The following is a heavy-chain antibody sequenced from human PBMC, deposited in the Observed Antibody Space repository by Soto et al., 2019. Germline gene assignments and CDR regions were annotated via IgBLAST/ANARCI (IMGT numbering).Heavy chain of an antibody. CDR1: GGSISSGGYS. CDR2: IYHSGST. D-gene: IGHD3-10*01. V-gene: IGHV4-30-2*01. J-gene: IGHJ4*02. Sequence: PSETLSLTCAVSGGSISSGGYSWSWIRQPPGKGLEWIGYIYHSGSTYYNPSLKSRVTISVDRSKNQFSLKLSSVTAADTAVYYCARAAITKVDYWGQGTLVTDSS. CDR3: ARAAITKVDY.